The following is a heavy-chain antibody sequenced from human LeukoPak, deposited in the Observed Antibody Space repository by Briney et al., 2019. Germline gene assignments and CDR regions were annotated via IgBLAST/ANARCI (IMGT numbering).Heavy chain of an antibody. CDR3: AKTTTGYSSGRYPAWPIDY. J-gene: IGHJ4*02. D-gene: IGHD2-15*01. CDR1: GFTFGSYA. CDR2: IFSSGGSA. V-gene: IGHV3-23*05. Sequence: GGSLRLSCAASGFTFGSYAMYWVRQAPGKGLEWVSGIFSSGGSAHYADSVKGRFTISRDNSKNTVYLQMDSLRAEDTATYSCAKTTTGYSSGRYPAWPIDYWGQGTLVTVSS.